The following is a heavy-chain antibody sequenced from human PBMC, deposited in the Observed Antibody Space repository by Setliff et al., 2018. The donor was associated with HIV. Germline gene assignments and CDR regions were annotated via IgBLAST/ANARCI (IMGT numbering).Heavy chain of an antibody. D-gene: IGHD2-21*01. Sequence: ASVKVSCKTSGYTFTNYALNWVRQAPGQGLEWMGWINTNTGNPTYAQGFTGWSVFSLDTSVSTAYLQISSLKAEDSAIYYCARVSDTGVDPQTHRDYWGQGTPVTVSS. J-gene: IGHJ4*02. CDR1: GYTFTNYA. CDR2: INTNTGNP. V-gene: IGHV7-4-1*02. CDR3: ARVSDTGVDPQTHRDY.